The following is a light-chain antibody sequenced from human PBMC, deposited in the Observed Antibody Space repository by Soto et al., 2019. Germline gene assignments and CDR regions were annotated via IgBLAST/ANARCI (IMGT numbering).Light chain of an antibody. Sequence: DIHLTQSPSTLSASAGDRITITCRASQSISRWLDWYQQKPGKAPKLLIYTTSSLESGVPSRFSGSGSWTEFTLTISSLQPDDFATYYCQHYKDYSWTFGQGTKVEIK. CDR3: QHYKDYSWT. CDR1: QSISRW. V-gene: IGKV1-5*03. CDR2: TTS. J-gene: IGKJ1*01.